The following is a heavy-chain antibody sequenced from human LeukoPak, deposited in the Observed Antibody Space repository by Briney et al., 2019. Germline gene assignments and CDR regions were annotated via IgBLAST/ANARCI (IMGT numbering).Heavy chain of an antibody. J-gene: IGHJ6*02. Sequence: PSETLSLTCAVYGGSFSGYYWSWIRQPPGKGLEWIGEINHSGSTNYNPSLKSRVTISVDTSKNQFSLKLSSVTAADTAVYYCARTIVVVIRDYYYYGMDVWGQGTTVTVSS. CDR1: GGSFSGYY. D-gene: IGHD3-22*01. CDR3: ARTIVVVIRDYYYYGMDV. CDR2: INHSGST. V-gene: IGHV4-34*01.